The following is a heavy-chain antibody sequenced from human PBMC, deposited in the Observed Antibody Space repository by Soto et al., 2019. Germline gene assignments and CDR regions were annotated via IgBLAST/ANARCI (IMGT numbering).Heavy chain of an antibody. Sequence: GGSLRLSCAASRFTLSSYWMSWVRQAPWRWLEWVGNIKEDGSDKYYADSVKGRFTISRDNAKKSLYVQMNSLRVEDTAVYYCARHCSSTSCYQGDYYGMDVWGQGTTVTVS. CDR1: RFTLSSYW. CDR3: ARHCSSTSCYQGDYYGMDV. J-gene: IGHJ6*02. D-gene: IGHD2-2*01. CDR2: IKEDGSDK. V-gene: IGHV3-7*01.